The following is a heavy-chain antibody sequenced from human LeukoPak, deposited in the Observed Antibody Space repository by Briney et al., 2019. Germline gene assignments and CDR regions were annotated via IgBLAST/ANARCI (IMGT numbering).Heavy chain of an antibody. V-gene: IGHV4-39*07. Sequence: SETLSLTCTVSGGSISSTTCFWGWIRQPPGKGLEWIGTICYGGTTYYNPSFQSRLTISVDSSKNQFSLTLSSVTAADTAVYHCARLLTDQWLVRLWFDPWGQGTLVTVSS. CDR2: ICYGGTT. CDR3: ARLLTDQWLVRLWFDP. J-gene: IGHJ5*02. D-gene: IGHD6-19*01. CDR1: GGSISSTTCF.